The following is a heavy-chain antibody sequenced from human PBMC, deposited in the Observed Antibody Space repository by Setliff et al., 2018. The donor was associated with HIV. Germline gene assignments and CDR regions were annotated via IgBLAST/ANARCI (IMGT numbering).Heavy chain of an antibody. CDR2: MYYNGIT. V-gene: IGHV4-31*03. CDR3: ARDVRRNHCSSTSCYARDNWFDP. CDR1: GGSISSGDYY. D-gene: IGHD2-2*01. Sequence: PSETLSLTCTVSGGSISSGDYYWSWIRQLPGKGLEWIGYMYYNGITYSNPSLKSRVTVSQDTSKNQFSLKLSSVTAADTAVYYCARDVRRNHCSSTSCYARDNWFDPWGQGIQVTVS. J-gene: IGHJ5*02.